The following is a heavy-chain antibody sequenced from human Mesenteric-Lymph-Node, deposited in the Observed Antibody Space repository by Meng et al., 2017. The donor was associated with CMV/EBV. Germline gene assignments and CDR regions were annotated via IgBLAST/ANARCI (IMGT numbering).Heavy chain of an antibody. Sequence: SETLSLTCTVSGGSISSTSYYWGWIRQPPGKGLEWIGSIYYSGSTYYNPSLKSRVTISVDTSKNQFSLKLSSVTAADTAVYYCARHMGYDFWSGLNYYGMDVWGQGTTVTVSS. D-gene: IGHD3-3*01. J-gene: IGHJ6*02. V-gene: IGHV4-39*01. CDR3: ARHMGYDFWSGLNYYGMDV. CDR2: IYYSGST. CDR1: GGSISSTSYY.